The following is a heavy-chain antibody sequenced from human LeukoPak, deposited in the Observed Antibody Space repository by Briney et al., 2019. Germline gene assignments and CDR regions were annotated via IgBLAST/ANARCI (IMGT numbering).Heavy chain of an antibody. CDR2: IYYSGST. V-gene: IGHV4-31*03. D-gene: IGHD3-3*01. J-gene: IGHJ6*02. CDR1: GGSISSGGYY. Sequence: PSQTLSLTCTVSGGSISSGGYYWSWIRQRPGKGLEWIGYIYYSGSTYYNPSLKSRGTISVDTSKNQFSLKLSSVTAAHTAVYYCARGGVGVVIDYYYYYGMDVWGQGTTVTVSS. CDR3: ARGGVGVVIDYYYYYGMDV.